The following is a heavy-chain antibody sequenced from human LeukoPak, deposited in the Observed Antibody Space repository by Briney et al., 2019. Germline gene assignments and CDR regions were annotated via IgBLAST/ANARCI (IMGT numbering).Heavy chain of an antibody. J-gene: IGHJ4*02. D-gene: IGHD2-2*01. CDR1: GFTVSSNY. V-gene: IGHV3-53*01. CDR3: ASVGHCSSTSCPGIAY. CDR2: IYSGGST. Sequence: GGSLRLSCAASGFTVSSNYMSWVRQAPGKGLEWVSVIYSGGSTYYADSVKGRFTISRDNSKNTLYLQMNSLRAEDTAVYYCASVGHCSSTSCPGIAYWGQGTLVTVSS.